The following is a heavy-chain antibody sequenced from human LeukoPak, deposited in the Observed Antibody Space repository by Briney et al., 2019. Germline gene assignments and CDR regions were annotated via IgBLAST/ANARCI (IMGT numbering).Heavy chain of an antibody. CDR2: INLDGSEI. D-gene: IGHD3-22*01. J-gene: IGHJ4*02. V-gene: IGHV3-7*03. CDR3: VRDRGYSTFDS. Sequence: GGSLRLSCAASGFTFSSYWMSWVRQAPGKGLEWVANINLDGSEINYVDSLTGRLTISRDNAKDSLYLQMDGLRAEDTAVYFCVRDRGYSTFDSWGQGTLVTVSS. CDR1: GFTFSSYW.